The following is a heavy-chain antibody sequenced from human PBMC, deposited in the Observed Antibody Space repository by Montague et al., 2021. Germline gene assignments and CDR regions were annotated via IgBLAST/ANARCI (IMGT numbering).Heavy chain of an antibody. Sequence: SLRLSCAASGFSFSSYWMHWVRQAPGKGLLWVSRITLDGSSTTFXDSVKGRFTTSRDNAKATLYLQMNSLRVEDTAVYYCARNLASAAPGAFDIWGQGPMVTVSS. J-gene: IGHJ3*02. CDR2: ITLDGSST. V-gene: IGHV3-74*01. CDR3: ARNLASAAPGAFDI. D-gene: IGHD6-13*01. CDR1: GFSFSSYW.